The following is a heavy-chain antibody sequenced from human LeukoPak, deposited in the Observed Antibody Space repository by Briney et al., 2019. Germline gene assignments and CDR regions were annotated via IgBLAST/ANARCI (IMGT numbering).Heavy chain of an antibody. CDR1: GGSFSGYY. V-gene: IGHV4-34*01. CDR3: ARDRRNSYGYAKRTHYFDY. J-gene: IGHJ4*02. D-gene: IGHD5-18*01. CDR2: INHSEST. Sequence: SETLSLTCAVYGGSFSGYYWSWIRQPPGKGLEWIGEINHSESTNYNPSLKSRVTISVDTSKNQFSLKLSSVTAADTAVYYCARDRRNSYGYAKRTHYFDYWGQGTLVTVSS.